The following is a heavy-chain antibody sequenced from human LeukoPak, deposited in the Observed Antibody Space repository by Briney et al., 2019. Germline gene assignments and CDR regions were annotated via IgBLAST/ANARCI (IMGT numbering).Heavy chain of an antibody. CDR3: ARDPSRGYSYGYADY. Sequence: GGSLRLSCAASGFSFSTYWMNWFRQPPGKGLEWVANIMRDGSEKYYVDYVKGRFTISRDNAKNSLYLQMNSLRAEDTAVYYCARDPSRGYSYGYADYWGQGSLVTVSS. V-gene: IGHV3-7*01. D-gene: IGHD5-18*01. J-gene: IGHJ4*02. CDR2: IMRDGSEK. CDR1: GFSFSTYW.